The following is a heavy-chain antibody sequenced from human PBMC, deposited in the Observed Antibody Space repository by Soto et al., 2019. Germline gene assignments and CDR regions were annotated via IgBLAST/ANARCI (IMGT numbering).Heavy chain of an antibody. V-gene: IGHV4-34*01. Sequence: ASETLSLTCAVYGGSFSGHSWTWIRQSPGKGLEWIGDINHSGRVNYSPSLKSRVTISLDTSKNQFSLTLSAVTAAGTAMYYCSTRAYDTNGYYRFDPWGQGTLVTVSS. CDR2: INHSGRV. CDR1: GGSFSGHS. J-gene: IGHJ5*01. CDR3: STRAYDTNGYYRFDP. D-gene: IGHD3-22*01.